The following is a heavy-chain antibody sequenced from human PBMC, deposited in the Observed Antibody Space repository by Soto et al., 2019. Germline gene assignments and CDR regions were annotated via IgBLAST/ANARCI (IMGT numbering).Heavy chain of an antibody. V-gene: IGHV1-2*04. J-gene: IGHJ6*02. CDR1: GYTFTGYY. CDR3: ASSRYCSSTSCLPMDV. D-gene: IGHD2-2*01. CDR2: INPNSGGT. Sequence: GASVKVSCKASGYTFTGYYMHWVRQAPGQGLEWMGWINPNSGGTNYAQKFQGWVTMTRDTSISTAYMELSRLRSDDTAVYYCASSRYCSSTSCLPMDVWGQGTTVTVSS.